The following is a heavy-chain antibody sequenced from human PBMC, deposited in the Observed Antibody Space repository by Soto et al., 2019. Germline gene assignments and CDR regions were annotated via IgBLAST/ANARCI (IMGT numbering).Heavy chain of an antibody. J-gene: IGHJ4*02. V-gene: IGHV4-34*01. CDR2: INHSGKI. D-gene: IGHD1-1*01. CDR3: VTSNNLFHSYYDN. CDR1: GGSPNAYY. Sequence: SETLSLTCEVYGGSPNAYYWTWIRQAPGKGLEWIGEINHSGKIHYNPSLESRLSISADTSKRQFSLTLASVTAADAAMYYCVTSNNLFHSYYDNWGQGTLVTVSS.